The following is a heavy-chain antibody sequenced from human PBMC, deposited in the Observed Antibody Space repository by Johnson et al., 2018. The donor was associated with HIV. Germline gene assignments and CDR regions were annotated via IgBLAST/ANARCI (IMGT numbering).Heavy chain of an antibody. Sequence: QVQLVESGGGVVQPGRSLRLSCAASGFTFSSYAMHWVRQAPGKGLEWVAVILYDGSNKYYADSVKGRFTISRDNSKNTLFLQMNSLRGEDTAVYYCARVWVVEVARGAFDIWGQGTMVTVSS. D-gene: IGHD2-15*01. CDR2: ILYDGSNK. CDR3: ARVWVVEVARGAFDI. J-gene: IGHJ3*02. V-gene: IGHV3-30-3*01. CDR1: GFTFSSYA.